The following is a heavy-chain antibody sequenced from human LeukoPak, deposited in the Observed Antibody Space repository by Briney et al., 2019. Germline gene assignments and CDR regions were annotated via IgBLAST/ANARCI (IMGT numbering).Heavy chain of an antibody. CDR1: GFTFSSYA. Sequence: QPGGSLRLSCAASGFTFSSYAMSSVRQAPGKGLEWVSAISGSGGSTYYADSVKRRFTIYRDNSKNTLYLQMNSLRAEDTAVYYCVRTMVRGVISYYFDYWGQGTLVTVSS. J-gene: IGHJ4*02. CDR2: ISGSGGST. V-gene: IGHV3-23*01. D-gene: IGHD3-10*01. CDR3: VRTMVRGVISYYFDY.